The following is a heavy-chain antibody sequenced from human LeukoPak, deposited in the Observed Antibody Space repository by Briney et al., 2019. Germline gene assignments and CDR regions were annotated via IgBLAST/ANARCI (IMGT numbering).Heavy chain of an antibody. CDR3: ARLDYYDSIFDY. Sequence: ASVKVSCKASGYTFTSYWIGWVRQMPGKGLEWMGIIYPGDSDTRYSPSFQGQVTISADKSISTAYLQWSSLKASDTAMYYCARLDYYDSIFDYWGQGTLVTVSS. J-gene: IGHJ4*02. CDR2: IYPGDSDT. CDR1: GYTFTSYW. D-gene: IGHD3-22*01. V-gene: IGHV5-51*01.